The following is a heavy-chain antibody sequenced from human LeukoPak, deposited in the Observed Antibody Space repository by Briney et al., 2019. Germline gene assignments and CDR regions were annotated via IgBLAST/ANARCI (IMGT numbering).Heavy chain of an antibody. Sequence: SETLSLTCTVSGGSISTYYWTWLRQPPGKGLEWLGYIYYSGSANYNPSLKSRVTISVDTSKNQFSLKLSSVTAADTAVYYCARDTSGSYPPEYFQHWGQGTLVTVSS. CDR1: GGSISTYY. V-gene: IGHV4-59*01. CDR3: ARDTSGSYPPEYFQH. J-gene: IGHJ1*01. CDR2: IYYSGSA. D-gene: IGHD1-26*01.